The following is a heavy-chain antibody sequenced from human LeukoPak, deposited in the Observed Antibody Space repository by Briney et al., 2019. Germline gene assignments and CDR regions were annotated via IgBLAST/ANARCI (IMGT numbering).Heavy chain of an antibody. V-gene: IGHV4-34*01. D-gene: IGHD3-10*01. CDR2: IYHSGGA. Sequence: PSETLSLTCGVSGGSLSISYWSWIRQPPGKGLEWIGQIYHSGGANYNPSLRSRVTISIDTSKNQLSLRLSSVTAADTAVYYCARHGSYCFDSWGQGTLVTVSS. CDR1: GGSLSISY. J-gene: IGHJ4*02. CDR3: ARHGSYCFDS.